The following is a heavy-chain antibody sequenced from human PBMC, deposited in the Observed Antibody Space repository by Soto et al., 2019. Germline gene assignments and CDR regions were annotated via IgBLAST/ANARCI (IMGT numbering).Heavy chain of an antibody. CDR3: ARALGRRITIFGVVIIGGFDP. D-gene: IGHD3-3*01. CDR2: INLSGSV. V-gene: IGHV4-34*01. J-gene: IGHJ5*02. CDR1: GGSFRVYH. Sequence: SHTQSLIFAVYGGSFRVYHWSWIRRPPGKVLEWIGAINLSGSVNYKPPPTRRVTISVDTSKNQFSLKLSSVTAADTAVYYCARALGRRITIFGVVIIGGFDPWGQGTLVTVS.